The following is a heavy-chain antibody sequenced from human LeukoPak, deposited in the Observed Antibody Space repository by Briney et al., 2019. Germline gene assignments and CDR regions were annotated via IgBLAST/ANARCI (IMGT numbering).Heavy chain of an antibody. V-gene: IGHV3-66*01. Sequence: GGSLRLSFAASGFTVSSNYMSWVRQAPGKGLEWVSVIYSGGSTYYADSVKGRFTISRDSSKNTLYLQMNSLRAEDTAVYYCAITMVRGVGNYYWGQGTLVTVSS. CDR3: AITMVRGVGNYY. D-gene: IGHD3-10*01. CDR1: GFTVSSNY. J-gene: IGHJ4*02. CDR2: IYSGGST.